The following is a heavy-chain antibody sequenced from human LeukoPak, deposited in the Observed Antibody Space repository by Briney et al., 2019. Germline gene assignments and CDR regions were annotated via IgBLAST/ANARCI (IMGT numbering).Heavy chain of an antibody. CDR2: INPNSGGT. V-gene: IGHV1-2*02. Sequence: GASVKVSCKASGYTFTGYYMHWVRQAPGQGLEWMGWINPNSGGTNYAQKFQGRVTMTRDTSISTAYMELSRLRSDDTAVYYCASEVAAQPIGQSYGMDVWGQGTTVTVSS. CDR1: GYTFTGYY. D-gene: IGHD2-15*01. J-gene: IGHJ6*02. CDR3: ASEVAAQPIGQSYGMDV.